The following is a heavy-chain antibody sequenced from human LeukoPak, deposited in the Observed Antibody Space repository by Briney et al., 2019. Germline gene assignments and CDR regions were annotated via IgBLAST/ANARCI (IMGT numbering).Heavy chain of an antibody. V-gene: IGHV3-23*01. CDR3: ARGRGSGSIAYYTMDV. CDR1: GFTFSSYA. Sequence: GGSLRLSCAASGFTFSSYAMSWVRQAPGKGLEWVSAISGSGGSTYYADSVKGRFTISRDNTRNSLYLQMNSLRAEDTAVYYCARGRGSGSIAYYTMDVWGQGTTVTVSS. D-gene: IGHD3-10*01. CDR2: ISGSGGST. J-gene: IGHJ6*02.